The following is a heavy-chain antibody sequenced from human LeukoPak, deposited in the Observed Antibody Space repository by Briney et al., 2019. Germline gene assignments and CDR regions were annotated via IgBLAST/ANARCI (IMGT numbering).Heavy chain of an antibody. V-gene: IGHV4-61*02. CDR2: ICISGST. Sequence: SETLSLTCTVSGGSISSGSYYWSWIRQPAGKGLEWIGRICISGSTNYNPSLKSRVTISVDTSKNPFSLKLSSVTAADTAVYYCARGDGSGSYFSYYYYYMDVWGKGTTVTISS. CDR3: ARGDGSGSYFSYYYYYMDV. D-gene: IGHD3-10*01. J-gene: IGHJ6*03. CDR1: GGSISSGSYY.